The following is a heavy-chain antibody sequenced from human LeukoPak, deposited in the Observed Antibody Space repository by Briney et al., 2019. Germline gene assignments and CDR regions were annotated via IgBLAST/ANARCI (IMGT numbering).Heavy chain of an antibody. CDR1: AFTFSDYS. V-gene: IGHV3-48*02. Sequence: GGSLRLSCAASAFTFSDYSMNWVRQAQAQGQELISYIDASSSTMYYADSVMGRFTISRDNAKESLYLQMNSLRDEDTAVYYCAREDDSWGPNNLDLWGQGTMVTVSS. CDR3: AREDDSWGPNNLDL. CDR2: IDASSSTM. D-gene: IGHD7-27*01. J-gene: IGHJ3*01.